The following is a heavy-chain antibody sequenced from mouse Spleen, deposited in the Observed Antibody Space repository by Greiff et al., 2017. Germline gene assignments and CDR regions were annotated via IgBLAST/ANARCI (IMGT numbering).Heavy chain of an antibody. D-gene: IGHD5-2*01. CDR3: ARLNSRDYAMDY. J-gene: IGHJ4*01. CDR1: GYTFTSYW. V-gene: IGHV1-7*01. CDR2: INPSSGYT. Sequence: QVHVKQSGAELAKPGASVKLSCKASGYTFTSYWMHWVKQRPGQGLEWIGYINPSSGYTKYNQKFKDKATLTADKSSSTAYMQLSSLTYEDSAVYYCARLNSRDYAMDYWGQGTSVTVSS.